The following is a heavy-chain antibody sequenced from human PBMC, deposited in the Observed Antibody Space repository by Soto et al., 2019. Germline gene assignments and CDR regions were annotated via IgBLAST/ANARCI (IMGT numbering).Heavy chain of an antibody. V-gene: IGHV4-31*03. CDR2: IYYSGST. D-gene: IGHD3-22*01. CDR1: GGSISSGGYY. CDR3: AREENSSGYFNWFNP. Sequence: PSETLSLTCTVSGGSISSGGYYWSWIRQHPGKGLEWIGYIYYSGSTYYNPSLKSRVTISVDTSKNQFSLKLSSVTAADTAVYYCAREENSSGYFNWFNPWGQGTLVTVSS. J-gene: IGHJ5*02.